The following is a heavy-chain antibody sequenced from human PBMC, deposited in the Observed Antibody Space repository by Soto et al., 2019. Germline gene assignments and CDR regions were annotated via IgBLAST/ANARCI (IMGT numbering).Heavy chain of an antibody. V-gene: IGHV4-31*03. CDR2: IYYSGST. D-gene: IGHD2-2*01. J-gene: IGHJ3*02. Sequence: QVQLQESGPGLVKPSQTLSLTCTVSGGSISSGGYYWSWIRQHPGKGLEGIGYIYYSGSTYYNPSLKSRVTISVDTSKNKFSLKLSSVTAADTAVYYCARDRGEYCSSTSCHDAFDIWGQGTMVTVSS. CDR1: GGSISSGGYY. CDR3: ARDRGEYCSSTSCHDAFDI.